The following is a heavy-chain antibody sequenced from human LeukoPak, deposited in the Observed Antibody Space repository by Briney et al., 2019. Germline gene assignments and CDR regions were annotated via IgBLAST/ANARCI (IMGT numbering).Heavy chain of an antibody. Sequence: GGSLRLSCAASGFTFSSYAMSWVRQAPGKGLEWVSAISGSGGSTYYADSVKGRFTISRDNSKNTLYLQMNSLRAEDTAVYNCAKDPWGYYYDSSGYKPTPYWGQGTLVTVSS. J-gene: IGHJ4*02. CDR3: AKDPWGYYYDSSGYKPTPY. D-gene: IGHD3-22*01. CDR1: GFTFSSYA. V-gene: IGHV3-23*01. CDR2: ISGSGGST.